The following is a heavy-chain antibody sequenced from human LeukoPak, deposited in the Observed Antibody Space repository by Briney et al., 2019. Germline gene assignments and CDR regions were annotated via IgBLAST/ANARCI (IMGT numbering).Heavy chain of an antibody. CDR3: ARYSPYYFDY. V-gene: IGHV4-4*07. Sequence: PSETLSLTCTFSGGSISSYYWTWIRQPAGKGLEWIGRIHTSRSTNYNPSLKSRVTMSVDTSKNQFSLKLSSVTAADTAVYYCARYSPYYFDYWGQGTLVTVSS. D-gene: IGHD2-21*01. J-gene: IGHJ4*02. CDR1: GGSISSYY. CDR2: IHTSRST.